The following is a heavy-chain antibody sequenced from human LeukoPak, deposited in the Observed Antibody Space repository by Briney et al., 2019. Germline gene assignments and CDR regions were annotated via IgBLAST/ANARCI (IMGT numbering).Heavy chain of an antibody. CDR2: MNPNSGNT. CDR3: ARAIPNSSWPTGFDY. D-gene: IGHD6-13*01. Sequence: GASVKVSCKASGGTFSSYAISWVRQAPGQGLEWMGWMNPNSGNTGYAQKFQGRVTMTRNTSISTAYMELSSLRSEDTAVYYCARAIPNSSWPTGFDYWGQGTLVTVSS. CDR1: GGTFSSYA. J-gene: IGHJ4*02. V-gene: IGHV1-8*02.